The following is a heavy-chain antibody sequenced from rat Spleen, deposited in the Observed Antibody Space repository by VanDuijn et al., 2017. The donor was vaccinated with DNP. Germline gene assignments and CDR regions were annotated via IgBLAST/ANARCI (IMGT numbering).Heavy chain of an antibody. CDR2: IWGDGTT. CDR3: AEVLLRY. V-gene: IGHV2-77*01. D-gene: IGHD1-1*01. CDR1: DFSLTNYG. J-gene: IGHJ2*01. Sequence: QVQMKETGPGLVQTTQTLSVTCTVSDFSLTNYGVPWVRQAPGKGLEWMGIIWGDGTTNYNSALKSRLSISRDTSKSQVFLTMNSLRTDDTAVYYCAEVLLRYWGQGVMVTVSS.